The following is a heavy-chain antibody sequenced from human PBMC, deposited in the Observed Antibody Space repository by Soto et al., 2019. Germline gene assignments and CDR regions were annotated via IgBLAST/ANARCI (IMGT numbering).Heavy chain of an antibody. CDR2: IYYSGST. V-gene: IGHV4-31*03. D-gene: IGHD6-19*01. CDR3: ARDPGAGTSDYYYGMDV. CDR1: GGSISSGGYY. Sequence: SETLSLTCTVSGGSISSGGYYWSWIRQHPGKGLEWIGYIYYSGSTYYNPSLKGRVTISVDTSKNQFSLKLSSVTAADTAVYYCARDPGAGTSDYYYGMDVWGQGTTVTVSS. J-gene: IGHJ6*02.